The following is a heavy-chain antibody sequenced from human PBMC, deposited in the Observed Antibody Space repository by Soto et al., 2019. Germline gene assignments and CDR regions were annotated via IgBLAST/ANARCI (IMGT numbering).Heavy chain of an antibody. CDR1: GFTFSSYS. CDR2: ISSSSSSYI. V-gene: IGHV3-21*01. Sequence: EVQLVESGGGLVKPGGSLRLSCAASGFTFSSYSMNWVRQAPGKGLEWVSSISSSSSSYIYYADSVKGRFTISRDNAKNSLYLQMNSLRAEDTAVYYCAREGFDSSGYYRGLDYWGQGTLVTVSS. J-gene: IGHJ4*02. CDR3: AREGFDSSGYYRGLDY. D-gene: IGHD3-22*01.